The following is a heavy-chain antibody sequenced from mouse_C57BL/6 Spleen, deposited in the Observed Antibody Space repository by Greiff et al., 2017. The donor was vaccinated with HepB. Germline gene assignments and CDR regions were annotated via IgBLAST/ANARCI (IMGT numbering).Heavy chain of an antibody. D-gene: IGHD1-1*01. CDR3: ARGGTTVGRCWYFDV. Sequence: QVQLQQPGAELVKPGASVKLSCKASGYTFTSYWMHWVKQRPGQGLEWIGMIHPNSGSTNYNEKFKSKATLTVDKSSSTAYMQLSSLTSEDSAVYYCARGGTTVGRCWYFDVWGTGTTVTVSS. J-gene: IGHJ1*03. CDR1: GYTFTSYW. CDR2: IHPNSGST. V-gene: IGHV1-64*01.